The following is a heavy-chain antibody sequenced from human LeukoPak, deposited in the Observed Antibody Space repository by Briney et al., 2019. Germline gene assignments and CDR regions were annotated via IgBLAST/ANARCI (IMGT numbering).Heavy chain of an antibody. V-gene: IGHV1-69*04. Sequence: GASVKVSCKASGGTFSSYAISWVRQAPGQGLEWMGRIIPIFGIANYAQKFRGRVTITADKSTSTAYMELSSLRSEDTAVYYCARESGRNIVVVPAAITPAYYGMDVWGQGTTVTVSS. CDR1: GGTFSSYA. CDR3: ARESGRNIVVVPAAITPAYYGMDV. D-gene: IGHD2-2*02. J-gene: IGHJ6*02. CDR2: IIPIFGIA.